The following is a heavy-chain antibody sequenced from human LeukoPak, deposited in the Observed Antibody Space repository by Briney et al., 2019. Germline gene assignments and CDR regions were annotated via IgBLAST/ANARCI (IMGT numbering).Heavy chain of an antibody. CDR3: ASPYSSGWGFDY. Sequence: GGSLRLSCAASGFTFSSYAMSWVRQAPGKGLEWVSAISGSGGSTYYADSVKGRFAISRDNSKNTLYLQMNSLRAEDTAVYYCASPYSSGWGFDYWGQGTLVTVSS. D-gene: IGHD6-19*01. V-gene: IGHV3-23*01. CDR1: GFTFSSYA. CDR2: ISGSGGST. J-gene: IGHJ4*02.